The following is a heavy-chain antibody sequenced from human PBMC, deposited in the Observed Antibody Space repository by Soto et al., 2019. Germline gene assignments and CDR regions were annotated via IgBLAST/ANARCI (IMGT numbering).Heavy chain of an antibody. CDR2: IYDGGRT. V-gene: IGHV4-30-4*01. CDR1: GGSISTVDYW. J-gene: IGHJ4*02. Sequence: QVQLQESGPGLVKPSQTLSLTCTVSGGSISTVDYWWSWIRQSPDMGLEWIGHIYDGGRTYNNPSLERXXTXSXXTSKRQLSLALSSVSAADTAGYYCAGGPSGDKVDSWGQGTLVTVSS. D-gene: IGHD7-27*01. CDR3: AGGPSGDKVDS.